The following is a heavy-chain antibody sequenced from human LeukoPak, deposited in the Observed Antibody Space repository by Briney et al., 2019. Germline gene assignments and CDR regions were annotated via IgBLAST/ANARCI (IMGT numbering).Heavy chain of an antibody. V-gene: IGHV3-73*01. CDR2: IRSKANSYAT. CDR3: TVFGVDQPAFRDV. D-gene: IGHD3-3*01. J-gene: IGHJ6*04. Sequence: GGSLRLSCAASGFTFSGSAMHWVRQASGKGLEWVGRIRSKANSYATAYAASVKGRFTISRDDSKNTAYLQMNSLKTEDTAVYYCTVFGVDQPAFRDVWGKGTTVTVSS. CDR1: GFTFSGSA.